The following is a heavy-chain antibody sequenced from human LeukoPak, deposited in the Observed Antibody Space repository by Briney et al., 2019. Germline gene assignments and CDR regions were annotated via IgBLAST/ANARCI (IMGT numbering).Heavy chain of an antibody. D-gene: IGHD3-16*01. V-gene: IGHV4-4*02. CDR3: ARAGTYYDYVWGSYLYYFDY. CDR1: GGSISSSNW. Sequence: SETLSLTCAVSGGSISSSNWWSWVRQPPGKGLEWIGYIYHSGSTYYNPSLKSRVTISVDRSKNQFSLKLSSVTAADTAVYYCARAGTYYDYVWGSYLYYFDYWGQGTLVTVSS. CDR2: IYHSGST. J-gene: IGHJ4*02.